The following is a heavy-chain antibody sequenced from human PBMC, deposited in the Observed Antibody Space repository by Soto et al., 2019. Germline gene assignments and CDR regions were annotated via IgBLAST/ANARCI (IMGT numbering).Heavy chain of an antibody. D-gene: IGHD2-21*01. CDR1: GGSISSGGYS. CDR2: MYHSGST. J-gene: IGHJ5*02. CDR3: ARDGAGAYGLGWFDP. V-gene: IGHV4-30-2*01. Sequence: PSETLSLTCAVSGGSISSGGYSWSWIRQPPGKGLEWIGYMYHSGSTYYNPSLKSRVTISVDRSKNQFSLKLSSVTAADTAVYYCARDGAGAYGLGWFDPWGQGILVTVSS.